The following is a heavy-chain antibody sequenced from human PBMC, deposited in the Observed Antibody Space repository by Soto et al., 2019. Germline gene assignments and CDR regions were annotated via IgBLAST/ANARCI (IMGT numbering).Heavy chain of an antibody. CDR2: FYISTTR. CDR1: GLTVSSSY. D-gene: IGHD4-17*01. Sequence: GGSLRLSCAASGLTVSSSYISWIRQAPGKGLEWISVFYISTTRYYADSVKGRFTISRDNSKNTVYLQMDAVRAEDTAVYYCERDGYYSDYASYYFDYGGQGPLVTVSS. V-gene: IGHV3-66*01. CDR3: ERDGYYSDYASYYFDY. J-gene: IGHJ4*02.